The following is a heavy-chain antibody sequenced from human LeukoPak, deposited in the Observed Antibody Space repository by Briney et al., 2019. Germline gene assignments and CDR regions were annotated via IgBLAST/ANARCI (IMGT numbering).Heavy chain of an antibody. CDR3: TRWGGYDAFDI. J-gene: IGHJ3*02. D-gene: IGHD3-3*01. CDR2: IRSKAYGGTT. Sequence: PGGSLRLSCTASGFTFGDYAMSWVRQAPGKGLEWVGFIRSKAYGGTTEYAASVKGRFTISRDDSKSIAYLQMNSLKTEDTAVYYCTRWGGYDAFDIWGQGTMVTVSS. V-gene: IGHV3-49*04. CDR1: GFTFGDYA.